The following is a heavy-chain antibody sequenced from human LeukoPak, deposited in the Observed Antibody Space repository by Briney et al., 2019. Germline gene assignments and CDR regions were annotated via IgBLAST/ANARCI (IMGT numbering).Heavy chain of an antibody. D-gene: IGHD6-13*01. Sequence: PGGSLRLSCAVYGFTFGSYNMNWVRQAPGKGLEWVSYISTTSTIYYLGSVKGRFTVSRDNAKNSLYLQMNSLRAEDTAVYYCARDGGIAAAGLFDYWGQGTLVTVSS. CDR2: ISTTSTI. J-gene: IGHJ4*02. CDR3: ARDGGIAAAGLFDY. V-gene: IGHV3-48*04. CDR1: GFTFGSYN.